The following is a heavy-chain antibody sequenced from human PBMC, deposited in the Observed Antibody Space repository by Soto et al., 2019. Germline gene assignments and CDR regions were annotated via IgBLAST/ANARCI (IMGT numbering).Heavy chain of an antibody. CDR3: ARVLVYSSSSGAFDI. Sequence: LSLTCTGSGGSISSYYWSWIRQPAGKGLEWIGRIHTSGSTNYNPSLKSRVTMSVDTSKNQFSLKLSSVTAADTAVYYWARVLVYSSSSGAFDIWGQGTMVTVSS. CDR2: IHTSGST. J-gene: IGHJ3*02. CDR1: GGSISSYY. D-gene: IGHD6-6*01. V-gene: IGHV4-4*07.